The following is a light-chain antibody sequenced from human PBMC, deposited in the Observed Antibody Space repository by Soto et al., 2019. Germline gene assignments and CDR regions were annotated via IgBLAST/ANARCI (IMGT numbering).Light chain of an antibody. J-gene: IGKJ4*01. V-gene: IGKV3-11*01. Sequence: EIVLTQSPATLSLSPGERATLSCRAGQSVSSNLAWYQQKLGQAPRLLIYDASKRATGIPARFSGSGSGTDFTLSISSLEPEDFAVYYCHQRLDWPLTFGGGTNVEIK. CDR2: DAS. CDR3: HQRLDWPLT. CDR1: QSVSSN.